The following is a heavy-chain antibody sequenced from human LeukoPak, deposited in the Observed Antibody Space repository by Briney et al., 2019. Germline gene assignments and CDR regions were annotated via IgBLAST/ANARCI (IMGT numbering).Heavy chain of an antibody. Sequence: GRSLRLSCAASGFTFSSYGMHWVRQAPGKGLEWVAVIWYDGSNKYYADSVKGRFIISRDNSKNTLYLQMNSLRAEDTAVYYCARTSSSWYFDYWGQGTLVTVSS. V-gene: IGHV3-33*01. CDR2: IWYDGSNK. D-gene: IGHD6-13*01. CDR3: ARTSSSWYFDY. J-gene: IGHJ4*02. CDR1: GFTFSSYG.